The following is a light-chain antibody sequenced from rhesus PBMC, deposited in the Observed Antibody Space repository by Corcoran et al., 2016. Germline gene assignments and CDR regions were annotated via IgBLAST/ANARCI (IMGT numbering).Light chain of an antibody. CDR1: QNIGSN. CDR3: QQYNNWKT. J-gene: IGKJ1*01. V-gene: IGKV3-42*02. Sequence: ETVVTQSPATLSLSPGDRATLSCRASQNIGSNLAWYQQKPGQAPKLLIHNATRRATGIPDSLSGSGSETEFTLTISSLENEDVGIYYCQQYNNWKTFGQGTKVEIK. CDR2: NAT.